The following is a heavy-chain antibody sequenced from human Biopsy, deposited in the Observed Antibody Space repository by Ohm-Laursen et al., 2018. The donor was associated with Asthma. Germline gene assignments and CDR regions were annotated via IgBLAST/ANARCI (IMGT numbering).Heavy chain of an antibody. CDR1: GDAMSTSGSY. Sequence: TLSLTCIVSGDAMSTSGSYWGWIRQSPGKGLEWIGSIYYSGRMYYNPSLESRVTISADTSKNHFSLKVTSVTAADTAVYYCARAVSSSSYWYFDLWGRGDLVTVSS. V-gene: IGHV4-39*02. J-gene: IGHJ2*01. CDR2: IYYSGRM. D-gene: IGHD6-6*01. CDR3: ARAVSSSSYWYFDL.